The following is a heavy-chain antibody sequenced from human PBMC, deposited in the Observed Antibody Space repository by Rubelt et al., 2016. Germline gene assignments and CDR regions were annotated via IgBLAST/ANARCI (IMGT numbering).Heavy chain of an antibody. CDR3: VKLLFSYYDT. D-gene: IGHD3-22*01. CDR2: ITSDGSRT. CDR1: GFTFSSFA. V-gene: IGHV3-64D*09. J-gene: IGHJ4*02. Sequence: EVKLVESGGGLVKPGGSLRLSCAASGFTFSSFAMSWVRQVPGKGLEYVSAITSDGSRTYYADSVKCRFTISRDNSRNTLYLQMSGLRAEDTAVYYCVKLLFSYYDTWGQGTLVTVSS.